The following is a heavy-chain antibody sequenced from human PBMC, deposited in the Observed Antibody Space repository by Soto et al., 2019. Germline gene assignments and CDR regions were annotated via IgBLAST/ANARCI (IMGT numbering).Heavy chain of an antibody. Sequence: SETLSLTCTVSGGSISSGGYYWSWIRQHPGKGLEWIGYIFYTGSTYYNPSLKSRVTISVDTSKNQFSLKLSSVTAADTAVYYCASRYFDRVDYWGQGTLVTVSS. D-gene: IGHD3-9*01. CDR2: IFYTGST. V-gene: IGHV4-31*03. J-gene: IGHJ4*02. CDR3: ASRYFDRVDY. CDR1: GGSISSGGYY.